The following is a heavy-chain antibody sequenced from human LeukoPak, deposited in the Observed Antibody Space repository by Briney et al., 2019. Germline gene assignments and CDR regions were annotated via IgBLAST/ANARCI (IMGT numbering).Heavy chain of an antibody. V-gene: IGHV3-48*03. D-gene: IGHD5-24*01. Sequence: SGGSLRLSRAASGFTFSSYEMNWVRQAPGKGLEWVSYISSSGNTISYADSVKGRFTISRDNAKNSLYLQMNSLRAEDTAVYYCARERWLPRTRFDYWGQGTLVTVSS. CDR3: ARERWLPRTRFDY. CDR2: ISSSGNTI. J-gene: IGHJ4*02. CDR1: GFTFSSYE.